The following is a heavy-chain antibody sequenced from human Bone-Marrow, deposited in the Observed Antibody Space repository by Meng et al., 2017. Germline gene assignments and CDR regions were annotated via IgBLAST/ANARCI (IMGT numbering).Heavy chain of an antibody. Sequence: GESLKISCAASGFTFSSYAMHWVRQAPGKGLEWVAVISYDGSNKYYADSVKGRFTISRDNSKNTLYLQMNSLRAEDTAVYYCARVHHPPDSSGWLYYFDYWGQGTQVTVSS. CDR2: ISYDGSNK. J-gene: IGHJ4*01. V-gene: IGHV3-30*04. CDR1: GFTFSSYA. D-gene: IGHD6-19*01. CDR3: ARVHHPPDSSGWLYYFDY.